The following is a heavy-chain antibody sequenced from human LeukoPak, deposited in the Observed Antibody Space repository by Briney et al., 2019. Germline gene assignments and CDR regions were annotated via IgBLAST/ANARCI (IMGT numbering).Heavy chain of an antibody. D-gene: IGHD1-26*01. Sequence: GALRLSCAASGFTFSSYAMRWVRPAPGKGLEWVSLISGSGDNTYYADSVKGRFTISRDNPKNTLYLQVSSLRAEDTAIYYCATWASGSYPFDSWGQGTLVTVSS. V-gene: IGHV3-23*01. CDR3: ATWASGSYPFDS. J-gene: IGHJ4*02. CDR2: ISGSGDNT. CDR1: GFTFSSYA.